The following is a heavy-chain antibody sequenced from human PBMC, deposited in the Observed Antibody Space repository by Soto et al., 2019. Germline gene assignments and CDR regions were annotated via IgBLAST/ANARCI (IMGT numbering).Heavy chain of an antibody. V-gene: IGHV3-48*03. J-gene: IGHJ4*02. CDR2: ISSGGDTI. D-gene: IGHD3-16*01. Sequence: GGSLRLSCAASGFSFSNYEMNWVRQAPGKGLEWVAYISSGGDTIHYADSVRGRFTVSRDNARNSLSLHMNSLRAEDTAVYFCAKLVDKSLDDYWGQGALVTVSS. CDR1: GFSFSNYE. CDR3: AKLVDKSLDDY.